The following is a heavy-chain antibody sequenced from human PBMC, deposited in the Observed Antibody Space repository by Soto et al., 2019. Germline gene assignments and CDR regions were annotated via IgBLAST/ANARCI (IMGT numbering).Heavy chain of an antibody. CDR3: TKSQGPVXTVTRYTVPHSSFYFDL. D-gene: IGHD4-17*01. V-gene: IGHV3-23*01. Sequence: GGSLRLSCTASGFSFSSYAMSWVRQAPGGGLEWVSFVGGGGGTTFSADSVKGRFTISRDNSKNTVYLQMSSLRPEDTAIYYCTKSQGPVXTVTRYTVPHSSFYFDLWGQGTQVTVSS. J-gene: IGHJ4*02. CDR1: GFSFSSYA. CDR2: VGGGGGTT.